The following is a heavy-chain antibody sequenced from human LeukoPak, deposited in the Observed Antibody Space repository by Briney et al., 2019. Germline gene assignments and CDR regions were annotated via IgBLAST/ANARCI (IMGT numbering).Heavy chain of an antibody. CDR3: ARDVGTSGWYTCDY. D-gene: IGHD6-19*01. V-gene: IGHV6-1*01. J-gene: IGHJ4*02. CDR1: GDSVYSNNGA. Sequence: SQTLSLTCAISGDSVYSNNGAWNWIRQSPSRGLEWLGRTYYRSKWYDDYAGSVKGRISISPDTSKNQISLQLYSVTPEDTAVYYCARDVGTSGWYTCDYWGQGTLVTVSS. CDR2: TYYRSKWYD.